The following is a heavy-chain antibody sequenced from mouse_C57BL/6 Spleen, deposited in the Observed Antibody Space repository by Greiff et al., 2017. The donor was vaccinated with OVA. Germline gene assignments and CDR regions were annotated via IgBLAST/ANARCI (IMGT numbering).Heavy chain of an antibody. CDR3: ARRGYYGRGYFDV. V-gene: IGHV1-69*01. CDR1: GYTFTSYW. J-gene: IGHJ1*03. D-gene: IGHD1-1*01. CDR2: IDPSDSYT. Sequence: VKLQQPGAELVMPGASVKLSCKASGYTFTSYWMHWVKQRPGQGLEWIGEIDPSDSYTNYNQKSKGKSTLTVDKSSSTAYMQLSSLTSEDSAVYYCARRGYYGRGYFDVWGTGTTVTVSS.